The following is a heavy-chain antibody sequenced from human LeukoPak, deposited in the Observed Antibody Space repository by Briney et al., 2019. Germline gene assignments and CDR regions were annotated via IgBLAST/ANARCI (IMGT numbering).Heavy chain of an antibody. J-gene: IGHJ4*02. CDR1: GGSISSYY. CDR3: ARARRRDGYNYGFFWDY. D-gene: IGHD5-24*01. V-gene: IGHV4-59*01. Sequence: SETLSLTCTVSGGSISSYYWSWIRQPPGKGPEWIEYIYYSGSTNYNPSLKSRVTISVDTSKNQFSLKLSSVTAADTAVYYCARARRRDGYNYGFFWDYWGQRTLVTVSS. CDR2: IYYSGST.